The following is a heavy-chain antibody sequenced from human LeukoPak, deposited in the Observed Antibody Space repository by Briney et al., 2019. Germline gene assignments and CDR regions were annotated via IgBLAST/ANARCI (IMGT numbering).Heavy chain of an antibody. V-gene: IGHV3-21*01. J-gene: IGHJ4*02. CDR3: ARLDIAVAGTDY. D-gene: IGHD6-19*01. Sequence: GGSLRLSCAASGFTFSSYNMNWVRQAPGKGLEWVSSISSSSNYIYYADSMKGRFTISRDNAKNSLYLQMNSLRVEDTAVYFCARLDIAVAGTDYWGQGTLVTVSS. CDR1: GFTFSSYN. CDR2: ISSSSNYI.